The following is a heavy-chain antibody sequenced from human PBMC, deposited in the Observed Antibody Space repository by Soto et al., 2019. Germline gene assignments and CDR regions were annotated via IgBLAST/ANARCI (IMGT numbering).Heavy chain of an antibody. CDR2: ISAYNGNT. CDR3: ARDKISTTLDV. J-gene: IGHJ6*04. V-gene: IGHV1-18*01. D-gene: IGHD2-2*01. CDR1: GYIFTSYG. Sequence: QVQLVQSGAEVKKPGASVKVSCKASGYIFTSYGISWVRQAPGQGLEWMGWISAYNGNTNYAQKFQGRVTMTTDTSTSTVYMELRSLRSDDTAVYYCARDKISTTLDVWGEGTTVTVST.